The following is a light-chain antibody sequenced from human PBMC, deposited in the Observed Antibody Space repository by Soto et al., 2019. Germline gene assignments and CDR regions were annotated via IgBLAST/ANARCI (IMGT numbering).Light chain of an antibody. CDR3: SSYTSTSTWV. Sequence: QSALTQPPSVSGSPGQSVTISCTGTSGDVGSYNRVSWYQQPPGTAPKLMISEVTNRPSGVPDRFSGSKSGNTASLTISGLQAEDEADYYCSSYTSTSTWVFGGGTKVTVL. J-gene: IGLJ3*02. V-gene: IGLV2-18*02. CDR1: SGDVGSYNR. CDR2: EVT.